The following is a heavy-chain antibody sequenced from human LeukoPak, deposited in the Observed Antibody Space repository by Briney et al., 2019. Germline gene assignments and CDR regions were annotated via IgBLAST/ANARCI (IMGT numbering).Heavy chain of an antibody. CDR2: IYSGGST. J-gene: IGHJ4*02. CDR3: ARDVGDY. CDR1: GFTVSSNY. Sequence: PGGSLSLSFAASGFTVSSNYMSWVRQAPGKGLGWVSVIYSGGSTYYADSVKGRFTISRDNSKNTLYLQMNSLRAEDTAVYYGARDVGDYWGQGTLVTVSS. V-gene: IGHV3-53*01.